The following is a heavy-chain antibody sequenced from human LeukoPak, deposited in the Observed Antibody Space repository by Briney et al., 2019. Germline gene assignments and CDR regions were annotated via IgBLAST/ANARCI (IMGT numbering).Heavy chain of an antibody. J-gene: IGHJ4*02. V-gene: IGHV1-69*04. D-gene: IGHD1-26*01. CDR1: GGTFSSYA. CDR3: ARLGILGATKNYFDY. Sequence: ASVTVSCKASGGTFSSYAISWVRQAPGQGLEWMGRIIPILGIANYAQKFQGRVTITADKSTSTAYMELSSLRSEDTAVYYCARLGILGATKNYFDYWGQGTLVTVSS. CDR2: IIPILGIA.